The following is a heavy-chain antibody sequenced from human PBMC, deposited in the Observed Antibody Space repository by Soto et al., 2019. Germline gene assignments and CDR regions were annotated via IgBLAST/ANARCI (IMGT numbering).Heavy chain of an antibody. CDR2: INPAGTIT. V-gene: IGHV3-74*01. CDR3: TSDTFGLRDT. D-gene: IGHD3-16*01. Sequence: LRLSCAASGFTFSHYWMHWVRQTPGKGLVWVSRINPAGTITNYADSVEGRFTISRGNADSALFLQMNSLSAEDTAIYYCTSDTFGLRDTWGQGTLVTVSS. J-gene: IGHJ5*02. CDR1: GFTFSHYW.